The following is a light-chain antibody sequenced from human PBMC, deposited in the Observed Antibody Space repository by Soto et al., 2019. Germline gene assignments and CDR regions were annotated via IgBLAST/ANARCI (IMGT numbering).Light chain of an antibody. V-gene: IGKV3-20*01. J-gene: IGKJ3*01. CDR3: QQYGSSPFT. CDR2: GAS. CDR1: QSVSSSY. Sequence: EIVLTQSPGTLSLSPGERATLSCRASQSVSSSYLAWYQQKPGQAPRLLIYGASSRATGIPDRFSGSGSGTDLTLTISRLEPEDFVVDYCQQYGSSPFTFGPGTKVDIK.